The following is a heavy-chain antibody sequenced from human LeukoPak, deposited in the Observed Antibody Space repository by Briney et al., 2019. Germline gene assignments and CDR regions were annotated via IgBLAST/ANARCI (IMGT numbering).Heavy chain of an antibody. CDR1: GGSFSGYY. V-gene: IGHV4-34*01. CDR2: INHSGST. Sequence: PSETLSLTCAVYGGSFSGYYWSWIRQPPGKGLEWIGEINHSGSTNYNPSLKSRVTISVDTSKNQFSLKLSSVTAADTAVYYCARGGVASYYYYYMDVWGQGPTVTVSS. J-gene: IGHJ6*03. CDR3: ARGGVASYYYYYMDV. D-gene: IGHD3-3*01.